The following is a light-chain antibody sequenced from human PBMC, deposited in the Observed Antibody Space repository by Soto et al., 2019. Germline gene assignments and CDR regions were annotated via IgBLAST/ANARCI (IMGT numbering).Light chain of an antibody. V-gene: IGLV2-8*01. CDR1: SSDIGGYNS. CDR2: DVT. Sequence: QSALTQSPSASGSPGQSVTISCTGTSSDIGGYNSVSWYQQHPGKAPKVMIYDVTKRPSGVPDRFSGSKSGNTASLTVSALQAEDEADYYCSSYTDRKHLVVGTGTKVTVL. J-gene: IGLJ1*01. CDR3: SSYTDRKHLV.